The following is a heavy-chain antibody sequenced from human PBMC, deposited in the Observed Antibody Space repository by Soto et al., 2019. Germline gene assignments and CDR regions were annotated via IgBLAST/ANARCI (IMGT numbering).Heavy chain of an antibody. Sequence: GGSLKLSCAASGFAFHNYAMSWVCQVPGKGLEWVSAISVSGGSTYYADSVKGRFTISRDNSKNTLYLQMNSLRAEDTAVYYCAKSAMVRGVYYYMDVWGKGT. D-gene: IGHD3-10*01. CDR1: GFAFHNYA. CDR2: ISVSGGST. V-gene: IGHV3-23*01. J-gene: IGHJ6*03. CDR3: AKSAMVRGVYYYMDV.